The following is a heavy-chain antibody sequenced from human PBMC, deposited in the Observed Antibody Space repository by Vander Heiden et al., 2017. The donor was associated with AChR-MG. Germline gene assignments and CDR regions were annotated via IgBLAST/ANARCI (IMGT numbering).Heavy chain of an antibody. Sequence: QVQLQESGPGLVKPSETLSLTCSVPGGSISSDYWSWIRQPPGKGLEWIGYIYYSGSTNYNPSLKSRVSISVDTSKNQFSLKLNSVTAADTAVYYCARDRVRVGLTIFYYGLDVWGQGTTVTVSS. J-gene: IGHJ6*02. D-gene: IGHD1-26*01. CDR1: GGSISSDY. CDR3: ARDRVRVGLTIFYYGLDV. V-gene: IGHV4-59*01. CDR2: IYYSGST.